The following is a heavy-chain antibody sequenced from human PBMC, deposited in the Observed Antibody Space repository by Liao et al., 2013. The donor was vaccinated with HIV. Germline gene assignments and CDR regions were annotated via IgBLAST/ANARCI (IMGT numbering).Heavy chain of an antibody. CDR2: INHSGAT. Sequence: QVQLHQWGAGLLKPSETRSLSCAVYGVSFRGYYWSWIRQPPGKGLEWIGEINHSGATNYNPSLKSRVILSIDTSKNQVSLNLTSVTAADTAVYYCARGTYYDGSPLPTDYWGQGSLVTVSS. J-gene: IGHJ4*02. CDR3: ARGTYYDGSPLPTDY. D-gene: IGHD3-22*01. V-gene: IGHV4-34*01. CDR1: GVSFRGYY.